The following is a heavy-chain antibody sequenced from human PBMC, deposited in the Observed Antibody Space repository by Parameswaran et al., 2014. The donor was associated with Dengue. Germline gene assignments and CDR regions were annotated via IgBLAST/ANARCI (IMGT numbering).Heavy chain of an antibody. J-gene: IGHJ3*02. D-gene: IGHD3-16*01. CDR2: INHSGST. V-gene: IGHV4-34*01. CDR3: ATWGRFPGTNDAFDI. Sequence: RWIRQPPGKGLEWIGEINHSGSTNYNPSLKSRVTISVDTSKNQFSLKLSSVTAADTAVYYCATWGRFPGTNDAFDIWGQGTMVTVSS.